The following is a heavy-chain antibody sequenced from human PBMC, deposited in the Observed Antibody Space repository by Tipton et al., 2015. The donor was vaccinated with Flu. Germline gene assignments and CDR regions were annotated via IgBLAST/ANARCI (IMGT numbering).Heavy chain of an antibody. CDR1: GGSFSGYY. CDR2: INHSGST. Sequence: TLSLTCAVYGGSFSGYYWSWIRQLPGKGLEWIGEINHSGSTNYNPSLKSRVTISVDTSKNQFSLKLSSVTAADTAVYYCASTIAAALTDAFDIWGQGTMVTVSS. J-gene: IGHJ3*02. D-gene: IGHD6-13*01. CDR3: ASTIAAALTDAFDI. V-gene: IGHV4-34*01.